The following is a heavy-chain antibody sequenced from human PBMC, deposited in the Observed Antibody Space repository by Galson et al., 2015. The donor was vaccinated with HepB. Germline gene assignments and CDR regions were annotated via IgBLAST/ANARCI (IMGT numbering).Heavy chain of an antibody. CDR2: ISWDSDKL. V-gene: IGHV3-9*01. CDR3: AKARNYDILTGPLDF. J-gene: IGHJ4*02. D-gene: IGHD3-9*01. CDR1: GFTFEDYA. Sequence: SLRLSCAASGFTFEDYAMHWVRPGPGKGLEWVSGISWDSDKLDYADSVKGRFTISRDYAKKSLYLQMNSLRAEDTALYYCAKARNYDILTGPLDFWGQGTLVTVSS.